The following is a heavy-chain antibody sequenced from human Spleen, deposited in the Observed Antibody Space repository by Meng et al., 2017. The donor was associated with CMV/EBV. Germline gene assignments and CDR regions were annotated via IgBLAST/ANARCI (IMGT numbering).Heavy chain of an antibody. D-gene: IGHD3-22*01. CDR2: IYYSGST. CDR1: GAAIRSGDNY. Sequence: HLHEIGPVPMRPCQSLAMHRTVSGAAIRSGDNYWSLIRQPTRKGLEWIGYIYYSGSTYYNPSLKSRVTISVETSKNQCSLKLSSVTAADTAVYYCARERITMIVGGAHIDYWGQGTLVTVSS. V-gene: IGHV4-30-4*08. CDR3: ARERITMIVGGAHIDY. J-gene: IGHJ4*02.